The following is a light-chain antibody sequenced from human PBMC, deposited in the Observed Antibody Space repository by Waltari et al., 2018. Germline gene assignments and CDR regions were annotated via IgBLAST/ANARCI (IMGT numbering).Light chain of an antibody. V-gene: IGKV3-15*01. CDR1: QSIRSS. CDR3: QHYVGWPPAYT. CDR2: GVS. Sequence: IVMTQSPVTLSVSPGEGATLSCRASQSIRSSLAWYQQRPGQAPRLLIYGVSTRATGIAARFRGSGYGTEFSLTISSLQSEDFGIYYCQHYVGWPPAYTFGQGTKLEIK. J-gene: IGKJ2*01.